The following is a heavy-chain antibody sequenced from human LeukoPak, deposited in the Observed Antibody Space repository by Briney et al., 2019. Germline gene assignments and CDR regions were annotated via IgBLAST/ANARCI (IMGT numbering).Heavy chain of an antibody. CDR1: GYTFTSYG. CDR2: ISAYNGNT. CDR3: ARDHMTTVTTGY. Sequence: ASVKVSCKASGYTFTSYGISWVRQAPGQGLEWMGWISAYNGNTNYAQKLQGRVTMTTETSTSTAYMELRSLRSDDTAVYYCARDHMTTVTTGYWGQGTLVTVSS. V-gene: IGHV1-18*01. J-gene: IGHJ4*02. D-gene: IGHD4-17*01.